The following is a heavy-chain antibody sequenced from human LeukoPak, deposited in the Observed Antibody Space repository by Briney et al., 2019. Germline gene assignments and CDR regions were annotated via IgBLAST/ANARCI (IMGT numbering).Heavy chain of an antibody. D-gene: IGHD4-11*01. Sequence: PGGSLRLSCAASGFTFDDYAMHWVRQAPGKGLEWVSGISWNSGSIGYADSVKGRFTISRDNAKNSLYLQMNSLKTEDTAVYYCTTYVGAYSNWGDYYYYYMDVWGKGTTVTVSS. CDR1: GFTFDDYA. J-gene: IGHJ6*03. V-gene: IGHV3-9*01. CDR2: ISWNSGSI. CDR3: TTYVGAYSNWGDYYYYYMDV.